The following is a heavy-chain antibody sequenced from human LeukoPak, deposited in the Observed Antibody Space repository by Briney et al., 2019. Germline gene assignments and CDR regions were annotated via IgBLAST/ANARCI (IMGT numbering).Heavy chain of an antibody. Sequence: SETLSLTCTVSGGSISSYYWSWIRQPPGKRLEWIGYIYYSGSTNYHPSLKSRVTISVDTSKNQFSLKLSSVTAADTAVYYCSKQTTAYDILTGYPLYYFDYWGQGTLVTVSS. J-gene: IGHJ4*02. CDR2: IYYSGST. CDR1: GGSISSYY. CDR3: SKQTTAYDILTGYPLYYFDY. V-gene: IGHV4-59*01. D-gene: IGHD3-9*01.